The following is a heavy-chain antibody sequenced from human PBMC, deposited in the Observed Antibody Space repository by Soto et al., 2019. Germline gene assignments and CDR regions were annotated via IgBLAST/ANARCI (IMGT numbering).Heavy chain of an antibody. Sequence: QVQLVQSGGEVKKPGSSWTVSCKASGGTFGNSAISWVRQAPGQGLEWMGGLIPILPTPDYSQKCQGTVTITADESTSTAHMEFTRLRSEDTAVYYGARDKYRLQIGCNYYSGMDVWGQGTTVTVSS. CDR2: LIPILPTP. CDR3: ARDKYRLQIGCNYYSGMDV. CDR1: GGTFGNSA. D-gene: IGHD6-25*01. J-gene: IGHJ6*02. V-gene: IGHV1-69*11.